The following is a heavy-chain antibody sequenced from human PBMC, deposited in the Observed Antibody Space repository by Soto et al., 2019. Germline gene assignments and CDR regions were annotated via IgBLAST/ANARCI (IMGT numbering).Heavy chain of an antibody. D-gene: IGHD4-4*01. CDR3: TTHVYSEPFDL. J-gene: IGHJ4*02. Sequence: GGSLRLSCAASGFTFSDFDIFWFRQASGKGLEWVGQIRSNANYYATAYAASVKGRFTISRDDSKNTAFLQMNSLNSEDTAVYYCTTHVYSEPFDLWGQGTLVTVS. CDR1: GFTFSDFD. CDR2: IRSNANYYAT. V-gene: IGHV3-73*01.